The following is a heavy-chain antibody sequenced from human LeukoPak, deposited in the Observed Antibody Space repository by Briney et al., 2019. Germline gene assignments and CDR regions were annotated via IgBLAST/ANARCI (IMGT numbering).Heavy chain of an antibody. Sequence: GGSLRLSCAASGFIFSSYWMYGVRQAPGKGLEYVSRINNDGGGKTYAESVKGRFTVSRDNGKNTVFLQMNSLRAEDTAMYYCARGGPDHAFDFWGQGTMVTVSS. D-gene: IGHD1-14*01. V-gene: IGHV3-74*01. CDR3: ARGGPDHAFDF. J-gene: IGHJ3*01. CDR2: INNDGGGK. CDR1: GFIFSSYW.